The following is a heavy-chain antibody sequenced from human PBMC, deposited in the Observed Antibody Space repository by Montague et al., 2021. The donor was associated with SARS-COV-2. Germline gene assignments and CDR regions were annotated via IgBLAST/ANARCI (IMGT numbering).Heavy chain of an antibody. J-gene: IGHJ4*02. Sequence: SETLSLTCSVSGFSISSGYYWGWIRQTPGKGLECIGSRYQNGATYYTPSITRPATILLNTSKNQFSLSLTSVTAADTAVYYCARSGVGIFDFSYCDTWGQGSLVIVSS. CDR1: GFSISSGYY. V-gene: IGHV4-38-2*02. CDR2: RYQNGAT. CDR3: ARSGVGIFDFSYCDT. D-gene: IGHD3-3*01.